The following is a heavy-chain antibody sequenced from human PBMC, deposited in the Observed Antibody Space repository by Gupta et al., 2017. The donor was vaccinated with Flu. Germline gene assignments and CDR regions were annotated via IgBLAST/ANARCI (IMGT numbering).Heavy chain of an antibody. Sequence: QVQLQESGPGLVKPSETLSLICSVSGGSISSNYWSWIRQPPGKGLEWIGYIYYSGTTRYNSALKGRVTISVDRAKNQFSLKLRSGTAADTAVYYCARGPDSGFDGFDYWGQGNLVTVS. V-gene: IGHV4-59*01. CDR2: IYYSGTT. J-gene: IGHJ4*02. D-gene: IGHD5-12*01. CDR3: ARGPDSGFDGFDY. CDR1: GGSISSNY.